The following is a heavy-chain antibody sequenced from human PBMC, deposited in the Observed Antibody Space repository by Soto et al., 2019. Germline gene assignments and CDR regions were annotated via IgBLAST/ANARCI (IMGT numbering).Heavy chain of an antibody. CDR3: ARELAGAGGAFDI. J-gene: IGHJ3*02. CDR1: GYTFTSYD. Sequence: ASVKVSCKASGYTFTSYDSNWVRQATGQGLEWMGWMNPNSGNTGYAQKLQGRVTMTRNTSISTAYMKLSSLRSEDTAVYYCARELAGAGGAFDIWGQGTMVTVSS. D-gene: IGHD6-19*01. V-gene: IGHV1-8*01. CDR2: MNPNSGNT.